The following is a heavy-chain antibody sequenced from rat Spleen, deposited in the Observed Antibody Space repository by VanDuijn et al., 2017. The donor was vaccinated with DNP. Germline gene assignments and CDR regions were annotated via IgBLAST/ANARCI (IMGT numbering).Heavy chain of an antibody. V-gene: IGHV2-63*01. J-gene: IGHJ4*01. CDR1: GFSLTSYG. CDR2: MRYNGDT. CDR3: TRDGQSAMDA. Sequence: QVQLKESGPGPVQPSETLSLTCTVSGFSLTSYGVNWVRQPPGKGLEWMGRMRYNGDTSYNSALRSRLSISRDTSKNQFFLKVNSLQTDDTGTYYCTRDGQSAMDAWGQGTSVTVSS.